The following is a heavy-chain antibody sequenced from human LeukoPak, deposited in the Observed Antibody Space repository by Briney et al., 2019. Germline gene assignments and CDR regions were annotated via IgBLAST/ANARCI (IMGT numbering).Heavy chain of an antibody. V-gene: IGHV4-59*08. J-gene: IGHJ4*02. Sequence: SEILSLTCTVSGGSISSYYWSWIRQPPGKGLEWIGYIYYSGSTNYNPSLKSRVTISVDTSKNQFSLKLSSVTAADTAVYYCARNAMAVAGLFDYWGQGTLVTVSS. CDR2: IYYSGST. CDR1: GGSISSYY. CDR3: ARNAMAVAGLFDY. D-gene: IGHD6-19*01.